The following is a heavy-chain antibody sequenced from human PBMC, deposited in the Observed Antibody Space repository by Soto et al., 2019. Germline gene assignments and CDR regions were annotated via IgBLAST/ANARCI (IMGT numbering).Heavy chain of an antibody. D-gene: IGHD6-19*01. V-gene: IGHV3-9*01. CDR3: AKDSVAGLSYYGMDV. Sequence: PVGSLRLSCAASGFTFDDYAMHWVRQAPGKGLEWVSGISWNSGSIGYADSVKGRFTISRDNAKNSLYLQMNSLRAEDTALYYCAKDSVAGLSYYGMDVWGQGTTVTVSS. CDR1: GFTFDDYA. J-gene: IGHJ6*02. CDR2: ISWNSGSI.